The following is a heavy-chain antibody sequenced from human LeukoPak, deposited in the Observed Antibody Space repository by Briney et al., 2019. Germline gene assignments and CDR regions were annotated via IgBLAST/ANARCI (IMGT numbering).Heavy chain of an antibody. CDR3: ARTYYDILTGYSAMFSSVDY. Sequence: PGGSLRLSCAASGFTFSSYSMNWVRQAPGKGLEWVSSISSSSSYIYYADSVKGRFTISRDNAKNSLYLQMNSLRAEDTAVYYCARTYYDILTGYSAMFSSVDYWGQGTLVTVSS. CDR1: GFTFSSYS. CDR2: ISSSSSYI. J-gene: IGHJ4*02. D-gene: IGHD3-9*01. V-gene: IGHV3-21*01.